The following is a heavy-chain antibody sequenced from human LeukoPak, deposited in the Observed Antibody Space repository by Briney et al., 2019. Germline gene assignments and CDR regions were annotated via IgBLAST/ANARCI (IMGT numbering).Heavy chain of an antibody. CDR2: IYYSGNT. CDR3: ARQTGSGLFILP. J-gene: IGHJ4*02. D-gene: IGHD3/OR15-3a*01. V-gene: IGHV4-39*01. CDR1: GVSISSSNSY. Sequence: SETLSLTCTVSGVSISSSNSYWGWIRQPPGKGLVWIGSIYYSGNTYYNASLKSQVSISIDTSKNQFSLRLTSVTAADTAVYYCARQTGSGLFILPGGQGTLVTVSS.